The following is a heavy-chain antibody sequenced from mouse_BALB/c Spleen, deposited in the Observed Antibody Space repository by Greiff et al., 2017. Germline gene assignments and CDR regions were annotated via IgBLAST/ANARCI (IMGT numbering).Heavy chain of an antibody. Sequence: EVQLQESGAELVKPGASVKLSCTASGFNIKDTYMHWVKQRPEQGLEWIGRIDPANGNTKYDPKFQGKATITADTSSNTAYLQLSSLTSEDTAVYYCAEGYGSNAMDYWGQGTSVTVSS. J-gene: IGHJ4*01. CDR3: AEGYGSNAMDY. CDR2: IDPANGNT. CDR1: GFNIKDTY. V-gene: IGHV14-3*02. D-gene: IGHD1-1*01.